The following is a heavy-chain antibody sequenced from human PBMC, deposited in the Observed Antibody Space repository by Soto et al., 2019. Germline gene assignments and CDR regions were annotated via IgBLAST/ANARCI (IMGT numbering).Heavy chain of an antibody. CDR3: ARHRYNSGPTDNDMDV. Sequence: RGESLKISCKGSGDSFTSYWISWVRQMPGKGLEWMGRIDPSDSYTNYSPSFQGHVTISVDKSISTAYLQWSSLKASDTAMYYCARHRYNSGPTDNDMDVWGQGTTVTAP. D-gene: IGHD6-19*01. CDR2: IDPSDSYT. V-gene: IGHV5-10-1*01. J-gene: IGHJ6*02. CDR1: GDSFTSYW.